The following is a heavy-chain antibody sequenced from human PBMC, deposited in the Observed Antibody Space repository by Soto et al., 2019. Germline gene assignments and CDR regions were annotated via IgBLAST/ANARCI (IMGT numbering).Heavy chain of an antibody. CDR1: GFTLRTYG. J-gene: IGHJ6*02. V-gene: IGHV3-30*18. Sequence: SLRLSCASSGFTLRTYGMHCVRQAPGKGLEWLAVISNNGINKYYADSVKGRFTISRDNSRDTLFLQMNSLRGEDTAIYYCAKVIRADSTSSNFYYYSGLDVWGQGTTVTVSS. D-gene: IGHD6-6*01. CDR2: ISNNGINK. CDR3: AKVIRADSTSSNFYYYSGLDV.